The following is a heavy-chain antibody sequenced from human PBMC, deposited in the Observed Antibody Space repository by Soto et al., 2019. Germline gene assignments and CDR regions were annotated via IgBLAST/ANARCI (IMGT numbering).Heavy chain of an antibody. Sequence: GESLKISCAASGFTFSSYDMHWVRQATGKGLEWVSAIGTAGDTYYPGSVKGRFTISRENAKNSLYLQMNSLRAEDTAVYYCASSRFGAMDVWGQGTTVTVSS. J-gene: IGHJ6*02. V-gene: IGHV3-13*01. CDR1: GFTFSSYD. CDR3: ASSRFGAMDV. D-gene: IGHD3-10*01. CDR2: IGTAGDT.